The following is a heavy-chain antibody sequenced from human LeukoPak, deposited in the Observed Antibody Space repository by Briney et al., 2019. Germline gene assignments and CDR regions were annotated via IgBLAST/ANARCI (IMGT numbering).Heavy chain of an antibody. Sequence: GGSLRLSCAASGFTFSSYSMNWVRQAPGKGLEWIGRIKSDGGTTDYAAPVKGRFTISRDDSKNTLYLQMNSLKAEDTAVYYCTTDLGDYGDYVRCWGQGTLVTVSS. J-gene: IGHJ4*02. D-gene: IGHD4-17*01. CDR1: GFTFSSYS. CDR2: IKSDGGTT. CDR3: TTDLGDYGDYVRC. V-gene: IGHV3-15*01.